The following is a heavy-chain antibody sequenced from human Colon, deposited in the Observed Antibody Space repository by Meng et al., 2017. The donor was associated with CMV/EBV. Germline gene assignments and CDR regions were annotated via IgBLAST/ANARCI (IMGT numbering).Heavy chain of an antibody. D-gene: IGHD3-3*01. CDR2: IYHTGST. V-gene: IGHV4-61*01. CDR3: VRAFWSGYSACDP. J-gene: IGHJ5*02. Sequence: GSLRLSCGVSGGAVNSGSFHWAWNGQAPGKGLEWIGYIYHTGSTDFNPALKSRLTMSVDTSKNQFSLTLTSVSTADTGVYYGVRAFWSGYSACDPWGQGTLVTVSS. CDR1: GGAVNSGSFH.